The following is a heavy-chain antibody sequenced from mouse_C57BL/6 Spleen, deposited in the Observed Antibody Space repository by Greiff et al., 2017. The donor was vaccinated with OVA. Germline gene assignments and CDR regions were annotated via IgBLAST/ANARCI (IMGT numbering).Heavy chain of an antibody. D-gene: IGHD1-1*01. CDR1: GYTFTDYN. V-gene: IGHV1-22*01. J-gene: IGHJ4*01. CDR2: INPNNGGT. Sequence: VQLKQSGPELVKPGASVKMSCKASGYTFTDYNMHWVKQSHGKSLEWIGYINPNNGGTSYNQKFKGKATLTVNKSSSTAYMELRSLTSEDSAVYYSARADLYYDSSPPYAMDYWGQGTSVTVSS. CDR3: ARADLYYDSSPPYAMDY.